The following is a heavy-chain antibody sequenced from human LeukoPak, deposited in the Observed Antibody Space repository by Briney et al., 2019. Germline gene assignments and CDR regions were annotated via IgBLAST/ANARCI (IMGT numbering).Heavy chain of an antibody. J-gene: IGHJ4*02. CDR1: GFSFDDHA. Sequence: GESLRLSCVVSGFSFDDHAMHWVRQAPGKGLEWVSGISWNSGSIGYADSVKGRFTISRDNAKSSLYLQMNTLRAEDTAFYYCAKGYSSSWYSFIDYWGQGTLVTVSS. D-gene: IGHD6-13*01. V-gene: IGHV3-9*01. CDR3: AKGYSSSWYSFIDY. CDR2: ISWNSGSI.